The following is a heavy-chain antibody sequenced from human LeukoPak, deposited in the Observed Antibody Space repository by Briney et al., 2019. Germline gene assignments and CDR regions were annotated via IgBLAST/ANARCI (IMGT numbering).Heavy chain of an antibody. CDR3: ARDPVPDEYGGNSPY. V-gene: IGHV3-74*01. Sequence: PGGSLRLSCAASGFTFSGYWMHWVRQAPGKGLVWVSRINPDGSSTTYADSVRGRFTISRDNAKTTLYLQMNSLRAEDTAVYYCARDPVPDEYGGNSPYWGQGTLVTVSS. CDR2: INPDGSST. J-gene: IGHJ4*02. D-gene: IGHD4-23*01. CDR1: GFTFSGYW.